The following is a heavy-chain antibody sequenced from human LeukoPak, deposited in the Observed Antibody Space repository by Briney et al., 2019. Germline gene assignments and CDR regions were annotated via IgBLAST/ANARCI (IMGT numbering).Heavy chain of an antibody. V-gene: IGHV4-39*07. D-gene: IGHD3-10*02. CDR2: VFHSGST. CDR3: ARGDYYAGGGRNWFDP. Sequence: PSETLSLTCTVSSGSISSRSFHWGWIRQPPGKGLEWIGTVFHSGSTYYNPSLESRITISVDTSKNQFSLKLRSVTAADTAVFYCARGDYYAGGGRNWFDPWSQGTLVTVSS. J-gene: IGHJ5*02. CDR1: SGSISSRSFH.